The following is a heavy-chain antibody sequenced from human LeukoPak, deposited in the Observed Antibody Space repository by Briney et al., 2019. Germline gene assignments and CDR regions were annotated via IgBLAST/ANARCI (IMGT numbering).Heavy chain of an antibody. CDR1: GFTFSNYW. V-gene: IGHV3-7*01. J-gene: IGHJ4*02. D-gene: IGHD1-14*01. CDR3: ATATGYRFDY. Sequence: GGSLRLSCGASGFTFSNYWMGWVRQAPGKGLEWVANIKEDGSAKYYGDSVKGRFTTSRDNAQNSLYLQMNSLRVEDTAVYYCATATGYRFDYWGQGTLVTVSS. CDR2: IKEDGSAK.